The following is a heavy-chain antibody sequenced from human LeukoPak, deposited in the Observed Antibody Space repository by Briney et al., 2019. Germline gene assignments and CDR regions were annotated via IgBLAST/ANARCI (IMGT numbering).Heavy chain of an antibody. V-gene: IGHV4-59*01. CDR3: ARDLGYYGSGSYFLNYYYYGLDV. CDR1: GGSISSYY. J-gene: IGHJ6*02. D-gene: IGHD3-10*01. CDR2: IYYSGST. Sequence: SETLSLTCTVSGGSISSYYWSWIRQPPGKGLEWIGYIYYSGSTNYNPSLKSRVTISVDTSKNQFSLKLSSVTAADTAVYYCARDLGYYGSGSYFLNYYYYGLDVWGQGTTVTVSS.